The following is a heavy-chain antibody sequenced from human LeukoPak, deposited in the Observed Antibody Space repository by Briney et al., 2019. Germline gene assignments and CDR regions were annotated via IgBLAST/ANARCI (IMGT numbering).Heavy chain of an antibody. J-gene: IGHJ5*02. CDR3: ARGFPLGAKYNWFDP. CDR2: IYYSGST. V-gene: IGHV4-59*01. D-gene: IGHD3-16*01. Sequence: SETLSLTCTVSGGSISSYYWSWIRKPPGKGQEWIGYIYYSGSTNYNPSLKSRVTISVDTSKNQFSLKLSSVTAADTAVYYCARGFPLGAKYNWFDPWGQGTLVTVSS. CDR1: GGSISSYY.